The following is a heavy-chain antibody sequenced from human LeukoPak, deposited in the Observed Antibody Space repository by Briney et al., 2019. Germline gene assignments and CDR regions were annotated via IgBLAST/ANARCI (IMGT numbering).Heavy chain of an antibody. CDR3: AKSAYYDASGYYREYYFDY. CDR2: ISGSGGST. Sequence: GGSLRLSCAASGFTFSSYAMSWVRQAPGKGLEWVSAISGSGGSTYYADSVKGRFTISRDKTKNTLYLQMNSLRAEDTAVYYCAKSAYYDASGYYREYYFDYWGQGTLVTVSS. V-gene: IGHV3-23*01. D-gene: IGHD3-22*01. J-gene: IGHJ4*02. CDR1: GFTFSSYA.